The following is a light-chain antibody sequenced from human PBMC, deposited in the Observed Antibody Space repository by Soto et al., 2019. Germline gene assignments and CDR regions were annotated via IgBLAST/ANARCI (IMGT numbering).Light chain of an antibody. CDR2: DAS. V-gene: IGKV1-13*02. CDR1: QGISSA. Sequence: AIQLTQSPSSLSASVGDRVTITCRASQGISSALAWYQQKPGKAPKLLIYDASSLGSGVPSMFSGSGYGTDFTLTISSLQPEDFATYFCQQFNSYPLTFGGGTKVEIK. CDR3: QQFNSYPLT. J-gene: IGKJ4*01.